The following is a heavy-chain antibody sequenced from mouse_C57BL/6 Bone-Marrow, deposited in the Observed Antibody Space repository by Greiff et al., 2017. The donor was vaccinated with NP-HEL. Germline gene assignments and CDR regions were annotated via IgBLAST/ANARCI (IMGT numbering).Heavy chain of an antibody. CDR1: GYTFTSYW. Sequence: QVQLQQPGAELVKPGASVKLSCKASGYTFTSYWMHWVKQRPGQGLEWIGMIHPNSGSTNYNEKFKSKATLTVDKSSSTAYMQLSSLTSEDSAVYYCAVNLGRAGFAYWGQGTLVTGSA. J-gene: IGHJ3*01. CDR3: AVNLGRAGFAY. CDR2: IHPNSGST. V-gene: IGHV1-64*01. D-gene: IGHD4-1*01.